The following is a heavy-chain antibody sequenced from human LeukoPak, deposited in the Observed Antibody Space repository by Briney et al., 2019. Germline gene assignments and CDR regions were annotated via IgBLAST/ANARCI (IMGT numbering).Heavy chain of an antibody. J-gene: IGHJ6*03. V-gene: IGHV4-4*07. CDR3: ARVNSNYTGGYYYYYMDV. D-gene: IGHD1-7*01. CDR2: IYTSGST. Sequence: SKPLSLTCTVSGGSISSYYWSGIGQPAGKGLEWIGRIYTSGSTNYNPSLKSRFTMSVDTSKNQFSLKLSSVTAADTAVYYCARVNSNYTGGYYYYYMDVWGKGTTVTASS. CDR1: GGSISSYY.